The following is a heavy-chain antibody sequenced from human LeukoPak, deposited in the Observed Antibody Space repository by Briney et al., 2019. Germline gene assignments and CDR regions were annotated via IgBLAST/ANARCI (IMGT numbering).Heavy chain of an antibody. Sequence: SETLSLTCTVSGGSISSYYWSWIRQPPGKGLEWIGYIYYSGSTNYNPSLKSRVTISVDTSKNQFSLKLSSVTAADTAVYYCARAKNYYDSSGRYSFDYWGQGTLVTVSS. V-gene: IGHV4-59*08. CDR1: GGSISSYY. CDR3: ARAKNYYDSSGRYSFDY. J-gene: IGHJ4*02. CDR2: IYYSGST. D-gene: IGHD3-22*01.